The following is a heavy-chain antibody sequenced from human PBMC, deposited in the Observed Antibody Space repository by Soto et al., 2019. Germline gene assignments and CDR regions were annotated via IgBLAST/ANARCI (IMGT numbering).Heavy chain of an antibody. CDR1: GFTFSGTY. J-gene: IGHJ4*02. CDR2: IKLKTNGGTT. Sequence: KPVGSLRLSCAASGFTFSGTYMNWVRQAPGKGLEWVGRIKLKTNGGTTDYAAPVEGRFTISRDDSKNTLYLQMNSLKTDDTAVYYCSTVRTFWGQGTLVTVSS. CDR3: STVRTF. D-gene: IGHD3-10*01. V-gene: IGHV3-15*01.